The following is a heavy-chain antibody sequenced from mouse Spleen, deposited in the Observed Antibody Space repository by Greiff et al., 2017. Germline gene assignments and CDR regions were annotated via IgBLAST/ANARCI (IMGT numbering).Heavy chain of an antibody. V-gene: IGHV2-6*02. CDR2: IWSDGST. CDR1: GFSLTSYG. Sequence: QVQLKESGPGLVAPSQSLSITCTVSGFSLTSYGVHWVRQPPGKGLEWLVVIWSDGSTTYNSALKSRLSISKDNSKSQVFLKMNSLQTDDTAMYYCARNPLRKFNYYAMDYWGQGTSVTVSS. CDR3: ARNPLRKFNYYAMDY. D-gene: IGHD1-1*01. J-gene: IGHJ4*01.